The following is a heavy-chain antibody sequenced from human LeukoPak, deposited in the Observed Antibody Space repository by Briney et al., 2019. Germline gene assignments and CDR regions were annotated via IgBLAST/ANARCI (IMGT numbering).Heavy chain of an antibody. CDR1: GFTFSSYG. CDR3: AKERKYCDYLDAFDI. Sequence: PGRSLRLSCAASGFTFSSYGMHWVRQAPGKGLEWVAVISYDGSNKYYADSVKGRFTISRDNSKNTLYLQMNSLRAEDTAVYYCAKERKYCDYLDAFDIWGQGTMVTVSS. D-gene: IGHD4-17*01. J-gene: IGHJ3*02. V-gene: IGHV3-30*18. CDR2: ISYDGSNK.